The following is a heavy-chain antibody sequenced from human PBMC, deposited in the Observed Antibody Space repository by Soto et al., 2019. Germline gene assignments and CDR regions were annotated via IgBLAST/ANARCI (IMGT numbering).Heavy chain of an antibody. CDR2: ITAFNGNT. D-gene: IGHD3-3*01. V-gene: IGHV1-18*01. Sequence: QVQLMQSGAEVEKPGASVKVSCKASGYTFTDYGISWVRQAPGQGLQWMGWITAFNGNTKYAQQFQGRVTMTTDTSTSTAYMELRSLESDDTAVYYCARISQSDFWSGYYYFFDYWGQGTLVTVSS. J-gene: IGHJ4*02. CDR3: ARISQSDFWSGYYYFFDY. CDR1: GYTFTDYG.